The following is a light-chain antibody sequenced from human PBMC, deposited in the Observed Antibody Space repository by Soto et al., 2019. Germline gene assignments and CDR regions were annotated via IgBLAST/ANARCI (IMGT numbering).Light chain of an antibody. CDR3: QQVESYPST. V-gene: IGKV1-9*01. Sequence: IQLTQTPSSLSASVGDRVTTTCRASQGISSFLAWYQQKPGKAPKLLIYAASSLQSGVPSRFSGSGFGTDFTLTITSLQPEDFATYYCQQVESYPSTFGGGTKVDIK. J-gene: IGKJ4*01. CDR1: QGISSF. CDR2: AAS.